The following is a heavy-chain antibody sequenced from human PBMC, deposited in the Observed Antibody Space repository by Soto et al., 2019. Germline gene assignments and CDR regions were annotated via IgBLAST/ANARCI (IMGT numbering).Heavy chain of an antibody. J-gene: IGHJ4*02. CDR1: GFSLSTSGMR. V-gene: IGHV2-70*04. D-gene: IGHD5-12*01. CDR3: ARILGDGYNFDY. Sequence: SGPTLVNPTQTRTLTCTFSGFSLSTSGMRVSWIRQPPGKALEWLARIDWDDDKFYSTSLKTRLTISKDTSKNQVVLTMTNMDPVDTATYYCARILGDGYNFDYWGQGTLVTVSS. CDR2: IDWDDDK.